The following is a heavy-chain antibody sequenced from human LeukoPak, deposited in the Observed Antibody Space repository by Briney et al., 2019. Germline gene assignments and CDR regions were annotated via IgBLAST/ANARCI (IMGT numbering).Heavy chain of an antibody. CDR2: IYTSGGT. CDR3: ARDDSSVDYYYGMDV. CDR1: GGSISSYY. J-gene: IGHJ6*02. D-gene: IGHD2-21*01. V-gene: IGHV4-4*07. Sequence: SETLSLTCTVSGGSISSYYWSWIRQPAGKGLEWIGRIYTSGGTNYNPSLKSRVTMSVDTSKNQFSLKLSSVTAADTAVYYCARDDSSVDYYYGMDVWGQGTTVTVSS.